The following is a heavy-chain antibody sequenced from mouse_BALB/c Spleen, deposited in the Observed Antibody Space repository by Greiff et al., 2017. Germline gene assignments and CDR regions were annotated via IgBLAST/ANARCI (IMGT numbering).Heavy chain of an antibody. V-gene: IGHV5-12-1*01. J-gene: IGHJ3*01. D-gene: IGHD2-1*01. CDR1: GFAFSSYD. CDR3: ARQGNYPWFAY. CDR2: ISSGGGST. Sequence: EVQVVESGGGLVKPGGSLKLSCAASGFAFSSYDMSWVRQTPEKRLEWVAYISSGGGSTYYPDTVKGRFTISRDNAKNTLYLQMSSLKSEDTAMYYCARQGNYPWFAYWGQGTLVTVSA.